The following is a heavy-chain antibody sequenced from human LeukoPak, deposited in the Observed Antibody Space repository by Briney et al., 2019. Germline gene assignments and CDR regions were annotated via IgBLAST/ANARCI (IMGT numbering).Heavy chain of an antibody. J-gene: IGHJ4*02. Sequence: GGSLRLSCTASGLTFSTSGFNWVRQAPGKGLEWVASIGPTGSDRYHADSIKGRFTISRDNTNNFLNLQMNSLRAEDTAVYYCATETNGRHYDYWGQGTLLTVSS. CDR1: GLTFSTSG. CDR2: IGPTGSDR. D-gene: IGHD1-14*01. V-gene: IGHV3-21*06. CDR3: ATETNGRHYDY.